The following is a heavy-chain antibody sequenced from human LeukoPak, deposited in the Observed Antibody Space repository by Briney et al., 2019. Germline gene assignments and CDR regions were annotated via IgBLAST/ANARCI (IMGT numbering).Heavy chain of an antibody. CDR2: ISSSSSYI. D-gene: IGHD7-27*01. CDR1: GFTFSSYS. J-gene: IGHJ3*02. Sequence: GGSLRLSCAASGFTFSSYSMNWVRQAPGKGLEWVSSISSSSSYIYYADSVKGRFTISRDNAKNSLYLQMNSLRAEDTAVYYCASPALGAFDIWGQGTMVTVSS. V-gene: IGHV3-21*01. CDR3: ASPALGAFDI.